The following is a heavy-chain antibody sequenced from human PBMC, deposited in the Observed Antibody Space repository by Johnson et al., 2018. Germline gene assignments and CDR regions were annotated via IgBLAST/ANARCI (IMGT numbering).Heavy chain of an antibody. CDR1: GFTFDDYA. J-gene: IGHJ6*02. Sequence: EVQLVESGGGWVQPGRSLRLSCAASGFTFDDYAMHWVRQAPGKGLEWVSGISWNSGSIGYADSVKGRFTISRDNAKNSLYLQMNSLRAEDTALYYCAKGSIAAAGWDYYYYGMDVWGQGTTVTVSS. CDR3: AKGSIAAAGWDYYYYGMDV. V-gene: IGHV3-9*01. CDR2: ISWNSGSI. D-gene: IGHD6-13*01.